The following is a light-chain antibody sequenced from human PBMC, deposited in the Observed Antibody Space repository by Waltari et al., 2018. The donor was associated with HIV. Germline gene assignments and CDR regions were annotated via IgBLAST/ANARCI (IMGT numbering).Light chain of an antibody. J-gene: IGLJ2*01. V-gene: IGLV1-44*01. Sequence: QSVLTQPPSASGTPGQRVTISRSGSSSNIGSNTVNWCQQLPGMAPKLLIYSNNQRPSGVPDRFSGSKSGTSASLAISGLQSEDEADYYCAAWDDSLNGVVFGGGTKLTVL. CDR2: SNN. CDR3: AAWDDSLNGVV. CDR1: SSNIGSNT.